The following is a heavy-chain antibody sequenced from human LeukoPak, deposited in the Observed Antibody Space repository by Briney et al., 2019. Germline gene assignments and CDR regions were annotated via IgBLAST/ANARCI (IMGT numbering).Heavy chain of an antibody. CDR3: ARPGQSSWWVYFNY. Sequence: PSQTLSLTCTVSGGSISSGDYYWSWIRQPPGKGLEWIGNIHTSGSTDYDPSFKSRVTMSIDTSKNQFSLRLTSVTAADTAVYYCARPGQSSWWVYFNYWGQGSLVTVSS. CDR2: IHTSGST. D-gene: IGHD2-15*01. J-gene: IGHJ4*02. CDR1: GGSISSGDYY. V-gene: IGHV4-30-4*01.